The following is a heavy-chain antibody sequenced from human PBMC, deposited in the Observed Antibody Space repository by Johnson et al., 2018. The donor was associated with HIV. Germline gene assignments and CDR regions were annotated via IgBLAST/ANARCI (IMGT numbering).Heavy chain of an antibody. CDR3: AKNNQGWGLLPVDAFDI. CDR2: ISYDGDNE. V-gene: IGHV3-30*18. Sequence: QMQLVESGGGVVQPGRSLRLSCSASGFTFSNYGMQWVRQAPGKGLEWVAVISYDGDNEYYADSVKGRFTISRDNSKNTLYLQVNSLRPEDTAVYYCAKNNQGWGLLPVDAFDIWGQGTLITVTS. J-gene: IGHJ3*02. CDR1: GFTFSNYG. D-gene: IGHD1-26*01.